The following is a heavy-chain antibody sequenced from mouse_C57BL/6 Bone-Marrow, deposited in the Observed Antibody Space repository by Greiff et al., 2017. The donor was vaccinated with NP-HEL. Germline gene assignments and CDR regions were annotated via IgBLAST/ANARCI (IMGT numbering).Heavy chain of an antibody. V-gene: IGHV1-59*01. CDR1: GYTFTSYW. CDR2: IDPSDSYT. CDR3: ARRGITTVVATGEYYFDY. D-gene: IGHD1-1*01. J-gene: IGHJ2*01. Sequence: VQLQQSGAELVRPGTSVKLSCKASGYTFTSYWMHWVKQRPGQGLEWIGVIDPSDSYTNYNQKFKGKATLTVDTSSSTAYMQLSSLTSEDSAVYYCARRGITTVVATGEYYFDYWGQGTTLTVSS.